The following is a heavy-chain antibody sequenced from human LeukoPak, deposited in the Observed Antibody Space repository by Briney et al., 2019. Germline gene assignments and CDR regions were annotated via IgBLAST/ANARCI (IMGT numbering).Heavy chain of an antibody. CDR2: ISAYNGNT. V-gene: IGHV1-18*01. J-gene: IGHJ4*02. CDR1: GFNFTSYG. Sequence: ASVKVSCKASGFNFTSYGISWVRQTPGQGLEWMGLISAYNGNTKYAQKFQGRVTMTTDTSTSTAYMELRSLRSDDTAVYYCAREPHLVGAHFDYWGQGTLVIVSS. D-gene: IGHD1-26*01. CDR3: AREPHLVGAHFDY.